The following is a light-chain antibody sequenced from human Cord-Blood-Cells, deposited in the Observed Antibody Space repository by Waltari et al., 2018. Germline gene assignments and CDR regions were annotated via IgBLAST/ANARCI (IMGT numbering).Light chain of an antibody. CDR2: EVS. V-gene: IGLV2-8*01. J-gene: IGLJ3*02. CDR1: SIDVGGYNY. Sequence: QSALTQPPSAPGSPGQSVTISCTGTSIDVGGYNYVSWYQQHPGKAPKLMIYEVSKRPSGVPDRFSGSKSGNTASLTVSGLQAEDEADYYCSSYAGSNNLVFGGGTKLTVL. CDR3: SSYAGSNNLV.